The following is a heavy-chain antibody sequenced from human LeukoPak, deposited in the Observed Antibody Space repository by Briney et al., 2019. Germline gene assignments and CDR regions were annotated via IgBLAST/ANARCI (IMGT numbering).Heavy chain of an antibody. CDR2: IYYSGTT. D-gene: IGHD1-26*01. CDR1: GVSISSGSYY. CDR3: AREGSGSYLDY. J-gene: IGHJ4*02. V-gene: IGHV4-39*07. Sequence: SETLSLTCTVSGVSISSGSYYWSWIRQPPGKGLEWIGTIYYSGTTYYNPSLKSRVTISVDTSKNRFSLNLSSVTAADTAVYYCAREGSGSYLDYWGQGTLVTVSS.